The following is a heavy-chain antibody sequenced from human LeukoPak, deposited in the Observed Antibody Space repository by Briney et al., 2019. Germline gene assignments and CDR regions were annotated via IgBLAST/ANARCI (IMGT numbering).Heavy chain of an antibody. Sequence: RGSLRLSCAASGFTFSSSGMHWVRQAPGKGLERVSTISSSGDNTYNADSVKGRFTISRDNSKNTLYLQMNSLRAEDTAVYYCAKRDNSGSYYFHAWGQGTLVTVSS. CDR2: ISSSGDNT. CDR3: AKRDNSGSYYFHA. D-gene: IGHD3-22*01. V-gene: IGHV3-23*01. CDR1: GFTFSSSG. J-gene: IGHJ4*02.